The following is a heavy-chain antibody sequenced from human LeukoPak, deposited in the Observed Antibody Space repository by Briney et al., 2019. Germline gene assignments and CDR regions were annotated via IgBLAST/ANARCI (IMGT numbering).Heavy chain of an antibody. D-gene: IGHD3-9*01. CDR2: IFHSGST. Sequence: SSETLSLTCTVSGGSISRYFWSWIRQPPGKGLEWIGSIFHSGSTNYNPSLKRRVTTSIDTSKNQFSLHLRSVTAADTAVYYCAAAEGNYDILTGYFTVDWFDPWGQGTLVTVSS. CDR3: AAAEGNYDILTGYFTVDWFDP. CDR1: GGSISRYF. V-gene: IGHV4-59*08. J-gene: IGHJ5*02.